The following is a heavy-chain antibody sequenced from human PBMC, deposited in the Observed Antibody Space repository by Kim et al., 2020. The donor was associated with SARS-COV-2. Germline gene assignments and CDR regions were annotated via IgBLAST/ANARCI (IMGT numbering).Heavy chain of an antibody. CDR3: ARGLKAPAYSSSKGNWFDP. D-gene: IGHD6-13*01. J-gene: IGHJ5*02. V-gene: IGHV4-34*01. CDR2: INHSGST. CDR1: GGSFSGYY. Sequence: SETLSLTCAVYGGSFSGYYWSWIRQPPGKGLEWIGEINHSGSTNYNPSLKSRVTISVDTSKNQFSLKLSSVTAADTAVYYCARGLKAPAYSSSKGNWFDPWGQGTLVTVSS.